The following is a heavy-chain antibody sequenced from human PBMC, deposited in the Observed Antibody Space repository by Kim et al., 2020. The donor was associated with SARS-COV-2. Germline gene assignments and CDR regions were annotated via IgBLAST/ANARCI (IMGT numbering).Heavy chain of an antibody. CDR2: ISYDGSNK. CDR3: ARESGLNYGDGFDY. CDR1: GFTFSSYG. Sequence: GGSLRLSCAASGFTFSSYGMHWVRQAPGKGLEWVAVISYDGSNKYYADSVKGRFTISRDNSKNTLYLQMNSLRAEDTAVYYCARESGLNYGDGFDYFGQGTLVTVSS. V-gene: IGHV3-33*05. D-gene: IGHD4-17*01. J-gene: IGHJ4*02.